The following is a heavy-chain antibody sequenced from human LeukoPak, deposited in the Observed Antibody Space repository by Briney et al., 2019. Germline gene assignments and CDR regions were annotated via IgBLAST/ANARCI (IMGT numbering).Heavy chain of an antibody. CDR1: GYTFTGYY. J-gene: IGHJ3*02. Sequence: ASVKVSCKASGYTFTGYYMHWVRQAPGQGLEWMGWMNPNSGNTGYAQKFQGRVTMTRNTSISTAYMELSSLRSEDTAVYYCARGEKLRYFDWLSTPDAFDIWGQGAMVTVSS. CDR2: MNPNSGNT. D-gene: IGHD3-9*01. CDR3: ARGEKLRYFDWLSTPDAFDI. V-gene: IGHV1-8*02.